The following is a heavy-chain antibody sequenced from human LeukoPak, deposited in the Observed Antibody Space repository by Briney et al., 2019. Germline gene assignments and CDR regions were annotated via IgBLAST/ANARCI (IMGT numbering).Heavy chain of an antibody. D-gene: IGHD1-20*01. CDR2: IYYSWST. CDR1: GGSFSGYY. Sequence: SETLSLTCAVYGGSFSGYYWSWIRQPPGKGLEWIGYIYYSWSTNYNPSLKSRVTISVDTSKNQFSLKLSSVTAADTAVYYCARSGVITGWFDPWGQGSLVTVSS. V-gene: IGHV4-59*01. CDR3: ARSGVITGWFDP. J-gene: IGHJ5*02.